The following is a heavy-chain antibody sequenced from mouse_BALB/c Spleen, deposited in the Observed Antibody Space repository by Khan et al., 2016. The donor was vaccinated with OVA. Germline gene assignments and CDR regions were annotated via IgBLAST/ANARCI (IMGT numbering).Heavy chain of an antibody. Sequence: EVQLQESGPSLVKPSQTLSLTCSVIGDSITSGYWNWIRRFPGNKLEYMGYISYSDSTFYNPSLKSRISITRDTSKNQYYLQLNSVTTEDTATYYCARWNYRYDGYFDYWGQGTTLTVSS. J-gene: IGHJ2*01. CDR2: ISYSDST. CDR3: ARWNYRYDGYFDY. D-gene: IGHD2-14*01. V-gene: IGHV3-8*02. CDR1: GDSITSGY.